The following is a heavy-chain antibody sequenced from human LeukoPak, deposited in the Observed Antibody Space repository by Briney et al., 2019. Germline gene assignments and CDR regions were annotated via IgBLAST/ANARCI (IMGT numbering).Heavy chain of an antibody. CDR1: GFTFSSYG. D-gene: IGHD5-24*01. J-gene: IGHJ6*03. CDR2: ISSTSRTI. Sequence: GGTLRLSCAASGFTFSSYGMNWVRQAPGKGLEWVSYISSTSRTIYDADSVKGRFTISRDNAKNSLYLQMNSLRDEDTAVYYCARDPLRWLQNNYYYYYMDVWGKGTTVTVSS. CDR3: ARDPLRWLQNNYYYYYMDV. V-gene: IGHV3-48*02.